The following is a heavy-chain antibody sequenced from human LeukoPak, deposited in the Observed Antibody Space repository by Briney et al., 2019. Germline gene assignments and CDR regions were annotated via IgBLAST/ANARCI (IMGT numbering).Heavy chain of an antibody. V-gene: IGHV3-23*01. D-gene: IGHD6-6*01. J-gene: IGHJ4*02. CDR1: GFTFGSYW. Sequence: GGSLRLSCAASGFTFGSYWMHWVRQAPGKGLEWVSAISGSGGSTYYADSVKGRFTISRDNSKNTLYLQMNSLRAEDTAVYYCAKVPRRTIAARGDFDYWGQGTPVTVSS. CDR2: ISGSGGST. CDR3: AKVPRRTIAARGDFDY.